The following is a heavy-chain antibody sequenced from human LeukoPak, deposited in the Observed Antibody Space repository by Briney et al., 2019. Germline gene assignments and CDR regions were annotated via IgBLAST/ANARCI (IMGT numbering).Heavy chain of an antibody. J-gene: IGHJ2*01. Sequence: GGSLRLSCAASGFTFSSYAMHWVRQAPGKGLEWVSTVSYAGSSTYYADSVRGRFTISRDNSKNTLFQHMDSLRAEDTAVYYCAKPVGLEAPTASRYFDLRGRGTQVTVSS. CDR2: VSYAGSST. D-gene: IGHD2-2*01. V-gene: IGHV3-23*01. CDR1: GFTFSSYA. CDR3: AKPVGLEAPTASRYFDL.